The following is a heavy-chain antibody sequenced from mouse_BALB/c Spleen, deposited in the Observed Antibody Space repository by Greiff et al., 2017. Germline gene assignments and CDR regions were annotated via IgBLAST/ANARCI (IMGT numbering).Heavy chain of an antibody. J-gene: IGHJ2*01. Sequence: LKQPGSELVRPGASVKLSCKASGYTFTSYWMHWVKQRHGQGLEWIGNIYPGSGSTNYDEKFKSKGTLTVDTSSSTAYMHLSSLTSEDSAVYYCTRGRYPYYFDYWGQGTTLTVSS. CDR2: IYPGSGST. CDR1: GYTFTSYW. CDR3: TRGRYPYYFDY. V-gene: IGHV1S22*01. D-gene: IGHD2-12*01.